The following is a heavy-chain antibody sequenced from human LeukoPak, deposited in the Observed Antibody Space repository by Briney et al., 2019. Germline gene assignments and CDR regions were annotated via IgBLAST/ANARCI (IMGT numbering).Heavy chain of an antibody. D-gene: IGHD2-2*01. CDR3: ARDGGEYCSSTSCYPEWFDP. J-gene: IGHJ5*02. Sequence: SETLSLTCTVSGGSFSTYYWSWIRQPPGMGLEWIGYIYYSGSTDYNPSLKSRVTMSVDTSKNQFSLKLSSVTAADTAVYYCARDGGEYCSSTSCYPEWFDPWGQGTLVTVSS. CDR2: IYYSGST. CDR1: GGSFSTYY. V-gene: IGHV4-59*12.